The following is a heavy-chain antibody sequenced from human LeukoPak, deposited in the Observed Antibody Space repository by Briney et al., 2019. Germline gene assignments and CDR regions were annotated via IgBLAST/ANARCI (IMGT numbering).Heavy chain of an antibody. CDR1: GGSISSGSYY. V-gene: IGHV4-61*02. J-gene: IGHJ4*02. CDR3: ARELYDSSGNYLYLDY. Sequence: SETLSLTCTVSGGSISSGSYYWSWIRQPAGKGLEWIGRIYTSGSTNYNPSLKSRVTISVDTSKNQFSLKLSSVTAADTAVYYCARELYDSSGNYLYLDYWGQGTLVTVSS. D-gene: IGHD3-22*01. CDR2: IYTSGST.